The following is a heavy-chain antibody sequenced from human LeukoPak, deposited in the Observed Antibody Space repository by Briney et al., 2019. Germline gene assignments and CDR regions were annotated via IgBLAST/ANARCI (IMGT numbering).Heavy chain of an antibody. CDR2: INHSGST. D-gene: IGHD3-10*01. V-gene: IGHV4-34*01. Sequence: SETLSLTCAVYGGSISGYYWSWIRQPPGKGLEWIGEINHSGSTNYNPSLKSRVTISVDTSKNQFSLKLSSVTAADTAVYYCASRSPLTMVRGGISYWGQGTLVTVSS. J-gene: IGHJ4*02. CDR1: GGSISGYY. CDR3: ASRSPLTMVRGGISY.